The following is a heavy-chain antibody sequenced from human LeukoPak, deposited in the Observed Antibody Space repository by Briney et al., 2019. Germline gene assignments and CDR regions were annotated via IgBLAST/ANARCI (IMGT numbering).Heavy chain of an antibody. CDR1: GGSISSYY. J-gene: IGHJ4*02. CDR3: ARAPELYYFDC. Sequence: PSETLSLTCTVSGGSISSYYWSWIRQPPGKGLEWIGYIYYRGSTSYNPSLKSRVTISVDTSKNQFSLNLNSVTAADTAVYYCARAPELYYFDCWGQGTLVTVSS. CDR2: IYYRGST. D-gene: IGHD3-10*01. V-gene: IGHV4-59*01.